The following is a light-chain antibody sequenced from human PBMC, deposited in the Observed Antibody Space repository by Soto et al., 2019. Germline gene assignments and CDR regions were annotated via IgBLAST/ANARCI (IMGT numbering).Light chain of an antibody. CDR3: QRQSNWPRT. CDR1: QSVSNN. V-gene: IGKV3-15*01. CDR2: GAS. J-gene: IGKJ1*01. Sequence: EIVLTQSPVTLSVSPGERATLSCRASQSVSNNLAWYQQKPGQAPRLLIHGASTRATGIPARFSDSGSGTEFTLTISSLQSEDFAIYYCQRQSNWPRTFGQGTKVDI.